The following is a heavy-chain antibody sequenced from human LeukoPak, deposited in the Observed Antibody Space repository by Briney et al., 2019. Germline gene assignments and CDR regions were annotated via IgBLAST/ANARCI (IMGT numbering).Heavy chain of an antibody. V-gene: IGHV3-21*01. CDR2: ISSSSSYI. Sequence: PGGSLRLSCAASGFTFSSYAMNWVRQAPGKGLEWVSSISSSSSYIFYVESVKGRFTISRDNAKISLYLRMNSLRAEDTAVYYCARGSRVEYSSGAYAMDVWGQGTTVTVSS. CDR1: GFTFSSYA. D-gene: IGHD6-19*01. CDR3: ARGSRVEYSSGAYAMDV. J-gene: IGHJ6*02.